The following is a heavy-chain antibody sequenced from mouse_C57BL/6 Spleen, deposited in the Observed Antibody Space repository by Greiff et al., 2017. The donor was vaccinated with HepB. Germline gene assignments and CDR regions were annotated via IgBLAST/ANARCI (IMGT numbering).Heavy chain of an antibody. CDR2: INPSSGYT. CDR3: ASSLFDYYGSSYPMDY. D-gene: IGHD1-1*01. CDR1: GYTFTSYT. Sequence: VQLQQSGAELARPGASVKMSCKASGYTFTSYTMHWVKQRPGQGLEWIGYINPSSGYTKYNQKFKDKATLTADKSSSTAYMQLSSLTSEDSAVYYFASSLFDYYGSSYPMDYWGQGTSVTVSS. J-gene: IGHJ4*01. V-gene: IGHV1-4*01.